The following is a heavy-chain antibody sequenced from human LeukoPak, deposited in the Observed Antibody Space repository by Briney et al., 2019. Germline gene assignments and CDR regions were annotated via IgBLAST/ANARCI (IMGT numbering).Heavy chain of an antibody. Sequence: PSETLSLTCTVSGGSISSGGYYWSWLRQHPGTGLEWIGYIYYSGSTYYNPSLKSRVTISVDTSKNQFSLKLSSVTAADTAVYYCARGRGYSLKFDYWGQGTLVTVSS. CDR1: GGSISSGGYY. CDR2: IYYSGST. J-gene: IGHJ4*02. D-gene: IGHD5-18*01. CDR3: ARGRGYSLKFDY. V-gene: IGHV4-31*03.